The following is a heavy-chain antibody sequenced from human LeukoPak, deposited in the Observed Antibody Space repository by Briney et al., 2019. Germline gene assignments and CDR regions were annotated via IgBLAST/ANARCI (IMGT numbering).Heavy chain of an antibody. CDR2: IHSTGST. D-gene: IGHD6-13*01. CDR1: NGFISGYY. Sequence: SETLSLTCSVSNGFISGYYWTWIRQPPGKRLEWLGYIHSTGSTNYNPSLKSRIAISVDTSKNQFYLNLTSVSAADTAVYFCVRKIAAGSLTPWGQGTLVTVSS. J-gene: IGHJ5*02. CDR3: VRKIAAGSLTP. V-gene: IGHV4-59*13.